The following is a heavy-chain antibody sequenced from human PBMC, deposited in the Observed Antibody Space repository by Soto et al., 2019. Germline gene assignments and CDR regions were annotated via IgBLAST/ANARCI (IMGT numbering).Heavy chain of an antibody. V-gene: IGHV3-9*01. Sequence: EVQLVESGGGLVQPGRSLRLSCAASGFTFDDYAMHWVRQAPGKGLEWVSGINWNSVNIGYADSVKGRFTISRDNAKNSLYLQMNSLRAEDTALYYCAKEHDHSSGWSEDVLDSWGQGTLVTVSS. CDR1: GFTFDDYA. D-gene: IGHD6-13*01. CDR2: INWNSVNI. J-gene: IGHJ4*02. CDR3: AKEHDHSSGWSEDVLDS.